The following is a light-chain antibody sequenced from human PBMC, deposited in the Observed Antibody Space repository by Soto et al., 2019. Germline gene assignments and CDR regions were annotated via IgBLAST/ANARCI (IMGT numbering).Light chain of an antibody. CDR3: QQSYSTPFYT. CDR1: QSISSY. CDR2: AAS. J-gene: IGKJ2*01. Sequence: DIQMTQSQSSLSASVGDRVTITCRASQSISSYLNWYQQKPGKAPKLLIYAASSLQSGVPSRFSGSGSGTDFTLTISSLQPEDFATYYCQQSYSTPFYTFGQGTKLEIK. V-gene: IGKV1-39*01.